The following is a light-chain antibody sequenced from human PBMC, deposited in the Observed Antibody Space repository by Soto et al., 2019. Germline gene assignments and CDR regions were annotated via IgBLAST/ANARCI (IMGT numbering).Light chain of an antibody. J-gene: IGKJ1*01. CDR2: GAS. CDR1: QSVSSSY. Sequence: ESVLTQSPGTLSLSPGERATLSCRASQSVSSSYLAWYQQKPGQAPRLLIYGASSRATGIPDRFSGSGSGTDFTLTISRLEPEDFAVYYCQQYGSSPPQTFGHGTKVEI. V-gene: IGKV3-20*01. CDR3: QQYGSSPPQT.